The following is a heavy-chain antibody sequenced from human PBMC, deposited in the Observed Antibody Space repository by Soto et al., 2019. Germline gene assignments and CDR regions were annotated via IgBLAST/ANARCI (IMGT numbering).Heavy chain of an antibody. Sequence: QNTLKESGPTLVRPTQTLTLTCTVSGFSLDTWGVGVGWIRQPPGKAPEWLALIYWDNDKRYSPSLKNRLTITKDTSKNQVVLTVTNMDPVDTVTYYCARALGSWGAYYFDHWGQGTLVTVSS. CDR3: ARALGSWGAYYFDH. CDR2: IYWDNDK. CDR1: GFSLDTWGVG. J-gene: IGHJ4*02. D-gene: IGHD3-16*01. V-gene: IGHV2-5*02.